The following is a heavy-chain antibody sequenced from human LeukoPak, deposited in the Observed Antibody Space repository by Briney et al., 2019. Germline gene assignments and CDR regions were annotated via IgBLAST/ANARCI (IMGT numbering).Heavy chain of an antibody. CDR2: IHSDGNT. V-gene: IGHV3-53*01. D-gene: IGHD3-9*01. CDR3: VSHSDPLTSYSFDY. J-gene: IGHJ4*02. Sequence: GGSLRLSCAASVFNVITKSMSWVRQAPGKGLEWVSTIHSDGNTCYADSVKGRFTISRDTSKNTVSLQMNSLGAEDAAVYYCVSHSDPLTSYSFDYWGQGTLVTVSS. CDR1: VFNVITKS.